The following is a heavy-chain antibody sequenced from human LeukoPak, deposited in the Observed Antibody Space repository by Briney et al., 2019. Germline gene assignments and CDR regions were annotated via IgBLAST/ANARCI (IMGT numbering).Heavy chain of an antibody. V-gene: IGHV4-38-2*02. D-gene: IGHD2-15*01. CDR2: IYHSGST. CDR1: GYSISSDYH. Sequence: SETLSLTCTVSGYSISSDYHWGWIRQPPGKGLEWIGSIYHSGSTYYNPSLKSRVTISVDTSKNQFSLKLSSVTAADTAVYYCARGRNIVVVVAATRGCWFDPWGQGTLVIVSS. J-gene: IGHJ5*02. CDR3: ARGRNIVVVVAATRGCWFDP.